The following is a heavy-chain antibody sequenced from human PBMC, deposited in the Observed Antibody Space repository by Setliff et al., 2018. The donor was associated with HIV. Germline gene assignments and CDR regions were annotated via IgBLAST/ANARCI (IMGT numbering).Heavy chain of an antibody. CDR1: GYTFTDYY. CDR2: INPHSGGT. J-gene: IGHJ4*02. CDR3: TRSTTAD. Sequence: ALVKVSCKASGYTFTDYYMHWVRQAPGQGLEWMGRINPHSGGTNYAQKFQGRVTMTRDTSIRTAYMELRMLTSDDTAIYYCTRSTTADWGQGTMVTVSS. V-gene: IGHV1-2*06. D-gene: IGHD4-17*01.